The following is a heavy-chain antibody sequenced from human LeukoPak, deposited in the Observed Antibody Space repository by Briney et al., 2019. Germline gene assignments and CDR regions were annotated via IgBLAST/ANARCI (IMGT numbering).Heavy chain of an antibody. V-gene: IGHV3-11*01. J-gene: IGHJ4*02. CDR1: GFNFNDYW. CDR2: ISSSGSTI. Sequence: GGSLRLSCVASGFNFNDYWMSWVRQAPGKGLEWVAYISSSGSTIFYADFVTGRFTISRDNAKNSLSLQLNSLRAGDTAVYYCARGASTDAYSYWGQGTLVTVSS. CDR3: ARGASTDAYSY. D-gene: IGHD3-16*01.